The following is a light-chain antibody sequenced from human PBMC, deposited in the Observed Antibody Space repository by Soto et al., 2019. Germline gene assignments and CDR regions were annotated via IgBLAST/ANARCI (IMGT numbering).Light chain of an antibody. V-gene: IGKV1-39*01. Sequence: DIQMTQSPFSLSASVGDRVTITCRASEFIGTFLNWYQHKTGKAPNLLVYAASSLQSGVPSRFNGSGSGPEFALTIASLPPEDFATYYWQQSFRTPETFGQGTNVEIK. J-gene: IGKJ1*01. CDR3: QQSFRTPET. CDR1: EFIGTF. CDR2: AAS.